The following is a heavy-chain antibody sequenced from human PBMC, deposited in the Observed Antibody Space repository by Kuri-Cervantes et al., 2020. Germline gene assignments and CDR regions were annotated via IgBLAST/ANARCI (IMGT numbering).Heavy chain of an antibody. V-gene: IGHV4-59*01. CDR1: DGSISSYY. CDR3: ARETSGWNHFDY. D-gene: IGHD6-25*01. Sequence: SETLSLTCTVSDGSISSYYWTWIRQPPGKGLEWIGNIYYSERTNYNPSLQSRVTISVDTSKNQFSLKLSSVTAADTAVYYCARETSGWNHFDYWGQGTLVTVSS. J-gene: IGHJ4*02. CDR2: IYYSERT.